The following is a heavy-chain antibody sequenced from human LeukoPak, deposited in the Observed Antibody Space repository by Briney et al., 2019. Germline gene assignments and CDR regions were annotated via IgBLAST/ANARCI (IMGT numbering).Heavy chain of an antibody. D-gene: IGHD4-17*01. Sequence: SETLSLTCAVYGGSFSGYYWSWIRQPPGKGLELIGEINHSGSTNYNPSLKSRVTISVDTSKNQFSLKLSSVTAADTAVYYCARGGGGTTPRYYYGMDVWGQGTTVTVSS. CDR1: GGSFSGYY. CDR2: INHSGST. V-gene: IGHV4-34*01. J-gene: IGHJ6*02. CDR3: ARGGGGTTPRYYYGMDV.